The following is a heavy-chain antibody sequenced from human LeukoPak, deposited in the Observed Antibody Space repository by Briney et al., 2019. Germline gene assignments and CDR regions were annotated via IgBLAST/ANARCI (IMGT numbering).Heavy chain of an antibody. CDR2: INPNSGGT. J-gene: IGHJ4*02. V-gene: IGHV1-2*02. D-gene: IGHD3-3*01. CDR3: ARGFVKYDYWSGYFVAY. Sequence: ASVKVSCKSSGYTFTGYYMYWVRQAPGQGLEWMGWINPNSGGTNYAQTFQGRVTITRDPCISTAHMEASRLRSDDTAVYYCARGFVKYDYWSGYFVAYWGQGPLVTVSS. CDR1: GYTFTGYY.